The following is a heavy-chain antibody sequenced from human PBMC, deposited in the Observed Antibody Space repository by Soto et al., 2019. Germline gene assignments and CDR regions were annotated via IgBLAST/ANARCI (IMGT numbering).Heavy chain of an antibody. CDR2: IWYDGSNK. CDR3: ARHDSSGYYYYYGMDV. V-gene: IGHV3-33*01. Sequence: GGSLRLSCAASGFTFSSYGMHWVRQAPGKGLEWVAVIWYDGSNKYYADSVKGRFTISRDNSKNTLYLQMNSLRAEDTAVYYRARHDSSGYYYYYGMDVWGQGTTVTVSS. J-gene: IGHJ6*02. CDR1: GFTFSSYG. D-gene: IGHD3-22*01.